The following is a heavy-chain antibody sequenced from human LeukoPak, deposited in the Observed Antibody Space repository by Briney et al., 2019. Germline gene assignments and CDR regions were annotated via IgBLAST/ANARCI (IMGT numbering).Heavy chain of an antibody. V-gene: IGHV3-23*01. Sequence: GGSLRLSCAASGITFSSYTMSWVRQAPGQGLEWVSAISPSGGGTYYADSVKGRFTISRDNSKDTLYLQMNSLRVDDTAVYYCATDLYDSSPDFWGQGTLVNVSS. CDR3: ATDLYDSSPDF. J-gene: IGHJ4*02. D-gene: IGHD3-22*01. CDR2: ISPSGGGT. CDR1: GITFSSYT.